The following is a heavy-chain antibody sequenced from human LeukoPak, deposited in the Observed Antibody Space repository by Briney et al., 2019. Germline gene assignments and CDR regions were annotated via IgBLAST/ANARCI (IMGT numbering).Heavy chain of an antibody. Sequence: ASVKVSCKASGYTFTSYYMHWVRQAPGQGLEWMGIINPSGGSTSYAQKFQGRVTMTRDTSTSTVYMELSSLRSGDTAVYYCARDRYYYDSSGYYERGSPGFQHWGQGTLVTVSS. D-gene: IGHD3-22*01. CDR2: INPSGGST. V-gene: IGHV1-46*01. CDR3: ARDRYYYDSSGYYERGSPGFQH. CDR1: GYTFTSYY. J-gene: IGHJ1*01.